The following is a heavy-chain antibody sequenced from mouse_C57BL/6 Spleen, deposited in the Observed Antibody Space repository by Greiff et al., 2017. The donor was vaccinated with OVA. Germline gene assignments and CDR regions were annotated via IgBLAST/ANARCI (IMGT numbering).Heavy chain of an antibody. J-gene: IGHJ2*01. CDR1: GFTFSSYG. CDR2: ISSGGSYT. CDR3: ARQDSNYVDYFDY. V-gene: IGHV5-6*01. D-gene: IGHD2-5*01. Sequence: EVKVVESGGDLVKPGGSLKLSCAASGFTFSSYGMSWVRQTPDKRLEWVATISSGGSYTYYPDSVKGRFTISRDNAKNTLYLQMSSLKSEDTAMYYCARQDSNYVDYFDYWGQGTTLTVSS.